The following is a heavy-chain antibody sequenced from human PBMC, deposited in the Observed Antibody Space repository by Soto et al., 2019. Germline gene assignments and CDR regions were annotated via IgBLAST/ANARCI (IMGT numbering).Heavy chain of an antibody. Sequence: GASVKVSCKASGGTFSSYAISWVRQAPGQGLEWMGGIIPIFGTANYAQKFQGRVTITADESTSTAYMELNSLKTEDTAVYYCTATGAAYCGGDCYRPTGVQHWGQGTLVTVSS. CDR3: TATGAAYCGGDCYRPTGVQH. CDR1: GGTFSSYA. D-gene: IGHD2-21*02. V-gene: IGHV1-69*13. J-gene: IGHJ1*01. CDR2: IIPIFGTA.